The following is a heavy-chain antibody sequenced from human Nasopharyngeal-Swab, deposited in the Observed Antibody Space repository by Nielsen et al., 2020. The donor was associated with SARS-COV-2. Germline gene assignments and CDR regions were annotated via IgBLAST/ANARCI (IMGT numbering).Heavy chain of an antibody. D-gene: IGHD3-3*01. Sequence: WIRQPPGKGVEWIGYIYYSGSTNYNPSLKSRVTISVDTSKNQFSLKLSSVTAADTAVYYCARGPDRNYDFWSGYYTPSSYYYYYMDVWGKGTTVTVSS. J-gene: IGHJ6*03. CDR2: IYYSGST. V-gene: IGHV4-59*01. CDR3: ARGPDRNYDFWSGYYTPSSYYYYYMDV.